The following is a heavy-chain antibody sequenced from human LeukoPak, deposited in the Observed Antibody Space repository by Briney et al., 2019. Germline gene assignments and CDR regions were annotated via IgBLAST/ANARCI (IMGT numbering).Heavy chain of an antibody. V-gene: IGHV3-48*04. CDR3: ARASDYYDSSGSPAGY. J-gene: IGHJ4*02. D-gene: IGHD3-22*01. CDR1: GFTFSSYS. Sequence: GGSLRLSCAASGFTFSSYSMNWVRQAPGKGLEWVSYISSSSSTIYYADSVKGRFTISRDNAKNSLYLQMNSLRAEDTAVYYCARASDYYDSSGSPAGYWGQGTLVTVSS. CDR2: ISSSSSTI.